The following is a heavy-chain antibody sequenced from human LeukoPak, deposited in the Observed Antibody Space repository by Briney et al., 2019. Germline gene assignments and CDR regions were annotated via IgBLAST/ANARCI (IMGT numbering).Heavy chain of an antibody. J-gene: IGHJ3*02. V-gene: IGHV1-2*02. D-gene: IGHD2-15*01. CDR1: GYTFTDYY. CDR2: INPNSGGT. CDR3: ARDTQAFDI. Sequence: GASVKVSCKASGYTFTDYYIHWVRRAPGQGLEWMGWINPNSGGTNYAQKFQGTVTMTRDTSISTAYMELSRLRSDDTAVYYCARDTQAFDIWGQGTMVTVSS.